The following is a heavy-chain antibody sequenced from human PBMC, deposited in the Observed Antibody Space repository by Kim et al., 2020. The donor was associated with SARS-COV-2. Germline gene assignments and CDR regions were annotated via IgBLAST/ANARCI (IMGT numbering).Heavy chain of an antibody. CDR1: GFTFGNYN. CDR2: ISSRSTAV. J-gene: IGHJ2*01. Sequence: GGSLRLSCAASGFTFGNYNFNWVRQAPGKGLEWISFISSRSTAVYYAGSVKGRFTVSRDNAKNLLSLQMNSLRGEDTAVYFCARDMAATEDSSSWY. V-gene: IGHV3-48*01. D-gene: IGHD6-6*01. CDR3: ARDMAATEDSSSWY.